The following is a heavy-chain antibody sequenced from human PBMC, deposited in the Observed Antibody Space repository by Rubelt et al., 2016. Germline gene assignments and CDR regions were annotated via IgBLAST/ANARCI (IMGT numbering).Heavy chain of an antibody. Sequence: EVQLLESGGGLVQPGGSLRLSCAASGFTFNSYAMSWVRQAPGKGLEWVSGISGSGDNTYYADSVKGRFTISRDICKKTGDLQMSSLRAEETAVYYWVVGGATLDYWGQGTLVTVSS. D-gene: IGHD1-26*01. CDR1: GFTFNSYA. CDR3: VVGGATLDY. CDR2: ISGSGDNT. V-gene: IGHV3-23*01. J-gene: IGHJ4*02.